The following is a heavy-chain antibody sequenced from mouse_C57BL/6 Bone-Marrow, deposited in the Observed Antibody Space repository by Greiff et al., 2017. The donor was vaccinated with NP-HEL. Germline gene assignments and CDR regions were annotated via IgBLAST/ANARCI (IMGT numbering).Heavy chain of an antibody. Sequence: VHVKQSGPELVKPGASVKISCKASGYSFTDYNMNWVKQSNGKSLEWIGVINPNYGTTSYNQKFKGKATLTVDQSSSTAYMQLNSLTSEDSAVYYCARRDYGSSYYAMDYWGQGTSVTVSS. V-gene: IGHV1-39*01. D-gene: IGHD1-1*01. J-gene: IGHJ4*01. CDR3: ARRDYGSSYYAMDY. CDR2: INPNYGTT. CDR1: GYSFTDYN.